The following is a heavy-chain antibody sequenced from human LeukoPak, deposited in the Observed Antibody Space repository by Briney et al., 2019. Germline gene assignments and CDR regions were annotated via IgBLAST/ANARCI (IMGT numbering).Heavy chain of an antibody. V-gene: IGHV3-21*01. CDR3: ARDKHDYGDYGNWFDP. J-gene: IGHJ5*02. D-gene: IGHD4-17*01. Sequence: GSLRLSCAASGFTFSSYEMNWVRQAPGKGLEWVSSISSSSIYIYYADSVKGRFTISRDNAKNSLYLQMNSLRAEDTAVYYCARDKHDYGDYGNWFDPWGQGTLVTVSS. CDR2: ISSSSIYI. CDR1: GFTFSSYE.